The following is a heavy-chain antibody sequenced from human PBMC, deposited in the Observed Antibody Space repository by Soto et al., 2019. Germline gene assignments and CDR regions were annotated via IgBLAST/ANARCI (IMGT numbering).Heavy chain of an antibody. CDR2: IFANGHT. Sequence: EPLSLTCIVSGGSISEKYWNWVRQPPGKGLEWIGLIFANGHTDYNPSLKSRVTMSVDASKNQFSPRLTSMTAADTAVYYCVASLAASGLNWLDPWGRGTLVTVSS. D-gene: IGHD6-13*01. CDR3: VASLAASGLNWLDP. CDR1: GGSISEKY. J-gene: IGHJ5*02. V-gene: IGHV4-4*07.